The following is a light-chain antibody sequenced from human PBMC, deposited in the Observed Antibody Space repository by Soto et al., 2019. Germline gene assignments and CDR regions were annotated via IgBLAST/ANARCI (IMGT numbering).Light chain of an antibody. V-gene: IGKV1-39*01. CDR2: GAS. Sequence: DIQMTQSPSSLSAYVGDRVNITCRASQSISYYLNWYQQKPGRAPNLLMYGASSLQSGVPSRFTGSGSGTEFTLTTTSLQPGDFANYHCQQTYTTPLTFGGGTKVEIK. J-gene: IGKJ4*01. CDR3: QQTYTTPLT. CDR1: QSISYY.